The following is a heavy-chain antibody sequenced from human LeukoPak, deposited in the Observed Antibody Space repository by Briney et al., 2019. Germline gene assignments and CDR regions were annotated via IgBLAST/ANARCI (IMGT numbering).Heavy chain of an antibody. CDR2: INNDGSST. CDR3: ARAYCSGGSCPYWYFDL. V-gene: IGHV3-74*01. Sequence: GGSLRLSCAASGFNFSMYWMHWVRQAPGKGLVWVSCINNDGSSTNYADSVKGRFTISRDNAKNTLYLQMNSLRVEDTAVYYCARAYCSGGSCPYWYFDLWGRGTLVTVSS. D-gene: IGHD2-15*01. CDR1: GFNFSMYW. J-gene: IGHJ2*01.